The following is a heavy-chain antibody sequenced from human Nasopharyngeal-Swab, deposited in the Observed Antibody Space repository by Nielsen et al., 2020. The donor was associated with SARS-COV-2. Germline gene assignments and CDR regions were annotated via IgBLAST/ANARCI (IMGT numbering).Heavy chain of an antibody. CDR1: GFTVSSSY. J-gene: IGHJ2*01. CDR3: ASRGAANDPSTRDLPYSRRTFDL. CDR2: IHSDGNT. D-gene: IGHD1-26*01. Sequence: GESLTISCAASGFTVSSSYMSWVSQAPGKGLEWVSTIHSDGNTYFADSVRGRFSSYRDNYRNTLSLEMNSLKAEDTAVYYCASRGAANDPSTRDLPYSRRTFDLWGRGTLVTVSS. V-gene: IGHV3-53*01.